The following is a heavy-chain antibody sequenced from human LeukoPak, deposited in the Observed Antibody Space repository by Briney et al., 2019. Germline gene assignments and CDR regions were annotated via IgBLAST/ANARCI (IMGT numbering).Heavy chain of an antibody. V-gene: IGHV4-4*07. J-gene: IGHJ3*02. CDR3: ARNKRVCSGGSCYPGAFDI. D-gene: IGHD2-15*01. CDR2: IYTSGST. Sequence: PSETLSLTCTVSGGSISSYYWSWIRQPAGKGLEWIGRIYTSGSTNYNPSLKSRVTMSVDTSKNQFSLKLSSVTAVDTAVYYCARNKRVCSGGSCYPGAFDIWGQGTMVTVSS. CDR1: GGSISSYY.